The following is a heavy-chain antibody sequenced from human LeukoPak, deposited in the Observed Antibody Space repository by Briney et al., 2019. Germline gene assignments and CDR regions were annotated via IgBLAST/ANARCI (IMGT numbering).Heavy chain of an antibody. CDR2: ITHSGST. CDR3: ARSRGGFGDYGSWFDP. V-gene: IGHV4-34*01. CDR1: GGSFSGYY. J-gene: IGHJ5*02. Sequence: PSETLSLTCAVYGGSFSGYYWTWIRQPPGKGLEWIGEITHSGSTNYNASLKSRVTISVDTSKNQFSLKLTSVTAADTAFYYCARSRGGFGDYGSWFDPWGQGTLVTVSS. D-gene: IGHD4-17*01.